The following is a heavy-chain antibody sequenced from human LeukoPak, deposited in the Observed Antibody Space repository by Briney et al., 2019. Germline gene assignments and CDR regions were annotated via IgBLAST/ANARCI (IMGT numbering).Heavy chain of an antibody. CDR2: ISGSGGAT. V-gene: IGHV3-23*01. D-gene: IGHD4-23*01. Sequence: PGGSLRLSCAASGFMFSASAMTWVRQAPGKGLDWVSDISGSGGATYYADSVKGRFTISRDNSKSALYLQMNSLKAEDTALYFCAKLRTTVLSPADFWGQGALVTVSS. CDR1: GFMFSASA. CDR3: AKLRTTVLSPADF. J-gene: IGHJ4*02.